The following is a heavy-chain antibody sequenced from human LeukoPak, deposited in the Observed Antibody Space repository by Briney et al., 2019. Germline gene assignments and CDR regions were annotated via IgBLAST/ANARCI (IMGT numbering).Heavy chain of an antibody. CDR3: AKAQTSLVVVAATPGDY. Sequence: GGSLRLSCAASGFTFSSYGMHWVRQAPGKGLEWVAFIRYDGSNKYYADSVKGRFTISRDNSKNTLYLQMNSLRAEDTAVYYCAKAQTSLVVVAATPGDYWGQGILVTVSS. CDR2: IRYDGSNK. D-gene: IGHD2-15*01. J-gene: IGHJ4*02. V-gene: IGHV3-30*02. CDR1: GFTFSSYG.